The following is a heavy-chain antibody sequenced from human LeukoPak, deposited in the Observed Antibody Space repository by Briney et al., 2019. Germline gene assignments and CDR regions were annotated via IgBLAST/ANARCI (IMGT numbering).Heavy chain of an antibody. V-gene: IGHV3-7*01. CDR3: ARDRALVSMVRGVMGYFYYYMDV. CDR2: IKQDGRES. J-gene: IGHJ6*03. D-gene: IGHD3-10*01. CDR1: GFTFSSSW. Sequence: GGSLRLSCAASGFTFSSSWMTWVRQAPGKGLEWVANIKQDGRESYYVDSVKGRFTISRDNAKNSLYLQMNSLRAEDTAVYYCARDRALVSMVRGVMGYFYYYMDVWGKGTTVTISS.